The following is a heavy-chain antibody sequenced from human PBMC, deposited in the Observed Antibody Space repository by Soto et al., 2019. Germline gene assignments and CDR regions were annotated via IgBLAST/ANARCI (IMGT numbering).Heavy chain of an antibody. CDR1: GYTFTGYY. V-gene: IGHV1-2*04. J-gene: IGHJ4*02. CDR3: AITYYYDSSGYYYFDY. Sequence: ASVKVSCKASGYTFTGYYMHWVRQAPGQGLEWMGWINPNSGGTNYAQKFQGWVTMTRDTSISTAYMELSRLRSDDTAVYYCAITYYYDSSGYYYFDYWGQGTLVTVSS. CDR2: INPNSGGT. D-gene: IGHD3-22*01.